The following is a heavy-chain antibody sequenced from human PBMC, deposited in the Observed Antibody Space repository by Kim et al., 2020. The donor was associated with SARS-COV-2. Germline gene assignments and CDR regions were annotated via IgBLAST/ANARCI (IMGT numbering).Heavy chain of an antibody. CDR1: GFTFSSYA. J-gene: IGHJ5*02. V-gene: IGHV3-30*04. CDR2: ISYDGSNK. Sequence: GGSLRLSCAASGFTFSSYAMHWVRQAPGKGLEWVAVISYDGSNKYYADSVKGRFTISRDNSKNTLYLQMNSLRAEDTAVYYCAKEPYYGSGSYYWNCFDP. D-gene: IGHD3-10*01. CDR3: AKEPYYGSGSYYWNCFDP.